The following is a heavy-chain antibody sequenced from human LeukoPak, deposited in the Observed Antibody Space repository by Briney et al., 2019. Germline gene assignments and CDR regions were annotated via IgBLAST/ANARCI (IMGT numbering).Heavy chain of an antibody. V-gene: IGHV4-4*02. CDR3: AGLVGRYSTGMYYYFDY. J-gene: IGHJ4*02. D-gene: IGHD1-26*01. CDR1: GGSISSVNL. Sequence: PSETLSLTCAVSGGSISSVNLWSWVRQPPGKGLEWVGEMYLSGTDTYNPSLRGRVTISVDRSKNQLSLRLRSVTAADTAVYYCAGLVGRYSTGMYYYFDYWGPGTLVTVSS. CDR2: MYLSGTD.